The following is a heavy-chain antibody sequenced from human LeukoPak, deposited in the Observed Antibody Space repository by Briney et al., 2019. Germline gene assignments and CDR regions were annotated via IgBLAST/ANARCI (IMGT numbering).Heavy chain of an antibody. CDR1: GYSISSGYY. D-gene: IGHD1-26*01. CDR3: ARHVSGNVWFFDD. V-gene: IGHV4-38-2*01. CDR2: IYHTGKR. J-gene: IGHJ4*02. Sequence: SETLSLTCAVSGYSISSGYYWGWIRQSPGKGLEWIGSIYHTGKRYYNPAHKTRVTISVDASKNQFSLRLTSVTASDTAVYFCARHVSGNVWFFDDWGQGTLVIVSS.